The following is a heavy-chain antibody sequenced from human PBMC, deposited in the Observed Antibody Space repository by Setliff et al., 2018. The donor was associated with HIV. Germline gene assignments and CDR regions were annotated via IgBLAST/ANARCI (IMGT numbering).Heavy chain of an antibody. V-gene: IGHV4-38-2*01. CDR3: ARARGLQDSGYDYVLYYFDY. D-gene: IGHD5-12*01. Sequence: LSLTCAVSGYSISSGYYWGWIRQPPGKGLEWIGNIYDSGHTFYNPSLKCRVTISVDTSKNQFSLKLTSVTAADTAMYYCARARGLQDSGYDYVLYYFDYWGQGTLVTVSS. J-gene: IGHJ4*02. CDR2: IYDSGHT. CDR1: GYSISSGYY.